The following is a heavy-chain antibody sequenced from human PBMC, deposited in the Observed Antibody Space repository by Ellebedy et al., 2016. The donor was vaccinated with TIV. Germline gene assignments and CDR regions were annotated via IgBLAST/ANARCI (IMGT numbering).Heavy chain of an antibody. V-gene: IGHV1-46*04. CDR2: INPSGGST. J-gene: IGHJ4*02. Sequence: AASVKVSCKASGYTFTGYYMHCLRQAPGQGLEWMGIINPSGGSTTYAHNLQGRVTMTRDTSTSTVYMELSSLRSEDTAVYYCARARSSGRLHTPDYWGQGTLVTVSS. CDR3: ARARSSGRLHTPDY. D-gene: IGHD6-19*01. CDR1: GYTFTGYY.